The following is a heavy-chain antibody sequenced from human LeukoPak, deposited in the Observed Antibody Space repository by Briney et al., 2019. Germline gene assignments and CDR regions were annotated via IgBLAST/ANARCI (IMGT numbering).Heavy chain of an antibody. J-gene: IGHJ6*02. Sequence: SETLSLTCTVSGDSISSNNYFWGWICQPPGKGLEWIGEISYNGNTYYNPSLKSRVTISVDTSKNQFSLKLSSVTAADTAVYYCARARLSPPYYYYGMDVWGQGTTVTVSS. V-gene: IGHV4-39*01. CDR2: ISYNGNT. CDR3: ARARLSPPYYYYGMDV. CDR1: GDSISSNNYF. D-gene: IGHD2/OR15-2a*01.